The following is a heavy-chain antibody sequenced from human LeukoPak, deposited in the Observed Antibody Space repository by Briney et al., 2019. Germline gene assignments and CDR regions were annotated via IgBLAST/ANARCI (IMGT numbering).Heavy chain of an antibody. CDR3: ARASTVLYYFDY. D-gene: IGHD4-17*01. V-gene: IGHV3-21*01. J-gene: IGHJ4*02. Sequence: RPGGSLRLSCAASGFTFSSYSMNWVRQAPGKGLEWVSSISSSSSYIYYADSVKGRFTISRDNAKNSLYLQMNSLRAEDTAVYYCARASTVLYYFDYWGQGTLVTVSS. CDR1: GFTFSSYS. CDR2: ISSSSSYI.